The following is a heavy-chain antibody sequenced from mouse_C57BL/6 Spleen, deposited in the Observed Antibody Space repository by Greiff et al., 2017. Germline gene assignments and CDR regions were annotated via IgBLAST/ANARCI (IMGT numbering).Heavy chain of an antibody. Sequence: EVQLQQSGAELVRPGASVKLSCTASGFNIKDDYMHWVKQRPEQGLEWIGWIDPEDGDTEYASKFPGTATITADPSSNTAYLQLSRLTAGDTAGYYCTTCRASGERGYFEVWGTGTTLTVSS. D-gene: IGHD6-2*01. CDR2: IDPEDGDT. V-gene: IGHV14-4*01. CDR1: GFNIKDDY. CDR3: TTCRASGERGYFEV. J-gene: IGHJ1*03.